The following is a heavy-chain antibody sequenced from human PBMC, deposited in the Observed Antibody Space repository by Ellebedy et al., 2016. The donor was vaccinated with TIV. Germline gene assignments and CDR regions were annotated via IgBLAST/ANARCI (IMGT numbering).Heavy chain of an antibody. Sequence: ASVKVSCXASGYTFTGYYMHWVRQAPGQGLEWMGWINPNSGGTNYAQKFQGRVTMTRDTSISTAYMELSRLRSDDTAVYYCARDPPLELHGMDVWGKGTTVTVSS. V-gene: IGHV1-2*02. J-gene: IGHJ6*04. CDR3: ARDPPLELHGMDV. CDR2: INPNSGGT. CDR1: GYTFTGYY. D-gene: IGHD1-7*01.